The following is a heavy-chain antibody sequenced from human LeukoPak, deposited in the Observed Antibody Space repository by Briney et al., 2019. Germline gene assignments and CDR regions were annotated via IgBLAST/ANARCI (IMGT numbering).Heavy chain of an antibody. CDR3: ARGWIRSTIDY. CDR2: INHSGST. CDR1: GGSFSGYY. Sequence: PSETLSLTCAVSGGSFSGYYWSWIRQPPGKGLEWIGEINHSGSTNYNPSLKSRVTISVDTSKNQFSLKLSSVTAADTAVYYCARGWIRSTIDYWGQGTLVTVSS. V-gene: IGHV4-34*01. J-gene: IGHJ4*02. D-gene: IGHD1-1*01.